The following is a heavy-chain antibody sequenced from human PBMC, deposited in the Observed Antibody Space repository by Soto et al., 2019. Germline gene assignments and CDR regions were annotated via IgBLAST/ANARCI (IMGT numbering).Heavy chain of an antibody. D-gene: IGHD3-9*01. V-gene: IGHV4-34*01. Sequence: QVQLQQWGAGLLKPSETLSLTCAVYGGSFSGYYWSWMRQPPGKGLEWIGEINHSGSTNYNPSLKSRVTISVDTSQNQFSLHLNSVTTADTAVYSCASMNILAGHAFDFWGQGIMVTVSS. CDR3: ASMNILAGHAFDF. CDR1: GGSFSGYY. CDR2: INHSGST. J-gene: IGHJ3*01.